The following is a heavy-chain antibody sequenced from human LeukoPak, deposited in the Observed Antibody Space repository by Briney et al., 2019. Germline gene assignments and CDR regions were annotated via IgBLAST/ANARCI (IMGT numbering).Heavy chain of an antibody. J-gene: IGHJ3*02. CDR3: ARDLRIPNYDILTGYYSTHAFDI. Sequence: SETLSLTCTVSGGSISSYYWSWIRQPPGKGLEWIGYIYYSGSTNYNPSLKSQVTISVDTSKNQFSLKLSSVTAADTAVYYCARDLRIPNYDILTGYYSTHAFDIWGQGTMVTVSS. V-gene: IGHV4-59*01. CDR1: GGSISSYY. CDR2: IYYSGST. D-gene: IGHD3-9*01.